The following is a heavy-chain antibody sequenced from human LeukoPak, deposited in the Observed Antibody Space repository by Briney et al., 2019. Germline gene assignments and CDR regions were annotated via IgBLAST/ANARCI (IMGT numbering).Heavy chain of an antibody. Sequence: SVKVSCKASGGTFSSYAISWVRQAPGQGLEWMGGIIPIFGTANYAQKFQGRVTITADESTSTAYMELSSLRSEDTAVYYCAGGYDSSGYSSAFDPWAQETLVTVSS. CDR3: AGGYDSSGYSSAFDP. D-gene: IGHD3-22*01. CDR1: GGTFSSYA. J-gene: IGHJ5*02. CDR2: IIPIFGTA. V-gene: IGHV1-69*13.